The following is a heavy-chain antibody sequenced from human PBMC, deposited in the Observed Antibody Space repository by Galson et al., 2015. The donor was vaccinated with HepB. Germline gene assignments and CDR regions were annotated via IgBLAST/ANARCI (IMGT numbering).Heavy chain of an antibody. CDR2: ISYDGSNK. CDR3: ARAIWGAFDI. V-gene: IGHV3-30-3*01. D-gene: IGHD3-16*01. CDR1: GFTFSSYA. Sequence: SLRLSCAASGFTFSSYAMHWVRQAPGKGLEWVAVISYDGSNKYYADSVKGRFTISRDNSKNTLCLQMNSLRAEDTAVYYCARAIWGAFDIWGQGTMATVSS. J-gene: IGHJ3*02.